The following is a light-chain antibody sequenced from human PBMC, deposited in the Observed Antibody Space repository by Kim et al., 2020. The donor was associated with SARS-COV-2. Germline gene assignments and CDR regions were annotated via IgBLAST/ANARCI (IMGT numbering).Light chain of an antibody. CDR1: KLGDKY. V-gene: IGLV3-1*01. Sequence: VSPGRTASISCSGDKLGDKYACWYQQKPGQSPVLVIYQDDKRPLGIPERFSGSNSGNTATLTISGTQAMDEADYYCQAWDTTTEAVFGGGTQLTVL. CDR2: QDD. J-gene: IGLJ2*01. CDR3: QAWDTTTEAV.